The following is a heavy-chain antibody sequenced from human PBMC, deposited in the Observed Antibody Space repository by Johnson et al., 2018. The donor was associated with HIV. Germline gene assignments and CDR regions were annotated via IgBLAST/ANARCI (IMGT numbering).Heavy chain of an antibody. CDR1: EFTVSGGY. D-gene: IGHD5-24*01. V-gene: IGHV3-53*01. CDR3: AREWLYGFDI. J-gene: IGHJ3*02. Sequence: VQLVESGGGLIQPGGSLRLSCAASEFTVSGGYMNWVRQAPGKGLEWVSVIYSGGSPYYADSVKGRFTISRDNSKNTLYLQMNRLRAEDTAVYYCAREWLYGFDIWGPGTLVTVSS. CDR2: IYSGGSP.